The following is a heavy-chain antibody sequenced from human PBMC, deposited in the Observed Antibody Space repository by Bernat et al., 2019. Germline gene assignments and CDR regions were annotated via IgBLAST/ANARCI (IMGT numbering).Heavy chain of an antibody. CDR1: GFTFSDYY. V-gene: IGHV3-11*06. CDR2: ISSSSSYT. D-gene: IGHD3-9*01. Sequence: QVQLVESGGGLVKPGGSLRLSCAASGFTFSDYYMSWIRQAPGKGLEWVSYISSSSSYTNYADSVKGRFTISRDNAKNSLYLQMSSLRSEDTAVYYCARFRILTGYPLDYWGQGTLVTVSS. CDR3: ARFRILTGYPLDY. J-gene: IGHJ4*02.